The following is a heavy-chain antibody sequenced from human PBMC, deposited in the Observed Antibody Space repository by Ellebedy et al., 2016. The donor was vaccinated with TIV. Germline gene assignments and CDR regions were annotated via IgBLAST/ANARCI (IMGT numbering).Heavy chain of an antibody. V-gene: IGHV1-18*01. J-gene: IGHJ4*02. Sequence: AASVKVSCKASGYTFTSYGISWVRQAPGQGLEWMGWISVYNGNTNYAQNLQGRVTMTTDTSTSTAYMELRSLRSDDTAVYYCARDFYSWCGQWLGTSMNWYYFDYWGQGTLVTVSS. D-gene: IGHD6-19*01. CDR1: GYTFTSYG. CDR3: ARDFYSWCGQWLGTSMNWYYFDY. CDR2: ISVYNGNT.